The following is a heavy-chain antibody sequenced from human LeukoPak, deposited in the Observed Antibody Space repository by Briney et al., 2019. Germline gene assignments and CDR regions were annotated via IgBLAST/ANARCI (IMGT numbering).Heavy chain of an antibody. D-gene: IGHD2-15*01. CDR3: ARIYCSGGSCYSGFDS. CDR2: IASGGTT. V-gene: IGHV3-23*01. CDR1: GFTFSNYA. J-gene: IGHJ4*02. Sequence: PGGSLRLSCAASGFTFSNYAMSWVRQAPGKGLEWVSAIASGGTTYYADSVRGRFTISRDNSKNTLYLQMNSLRAEDTAVFYCARIYCSGGSCYSGFDSWGQGTLVTVSS.